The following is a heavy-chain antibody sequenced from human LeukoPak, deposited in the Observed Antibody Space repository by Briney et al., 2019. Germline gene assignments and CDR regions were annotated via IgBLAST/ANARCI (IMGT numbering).Heavy chain of an antibody. J-gene: IGHJ4*02. V-gene: IGHV1-18*01. Sequence: ASVNVSCKASGYTFTSYGISWVRQAPGQGLEWMGWISAYNGNTNYAQKLQGRVTMTRDTSTSTVYMELSSLRTEDTAVYYCARKGEGGSNRLFYDYWGQGTLVTVSS. CDR3: ARKGEGGSNRLFYDY. CDR2: ISAYNGNT. CDR1: GYTFTSYG. D-gene: IGHD1-26*01.